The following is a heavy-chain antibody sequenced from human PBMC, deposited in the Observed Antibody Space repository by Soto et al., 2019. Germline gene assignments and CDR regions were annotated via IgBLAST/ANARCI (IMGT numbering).Heavy chain of an antibody. D-gene: IGHD6-13*01. CDR1: GGTFSSYT. CDR3: ARGAAAAGHDY. J-gene: IGHJ4*02. V-gene: IGHV1-69*02. Sequence: QVQLVQSGAEVKKPGSSVKVSCKASGGTFSSYTISWVRQAPGQGLEWMGRIIPILGIANYAQKFQGRVTXTXXKSTSTAYMELSSLRSEDTAVYYCARGAAAAGHDYWGQGTLVTVSS. CDR2: IIPILGIA.